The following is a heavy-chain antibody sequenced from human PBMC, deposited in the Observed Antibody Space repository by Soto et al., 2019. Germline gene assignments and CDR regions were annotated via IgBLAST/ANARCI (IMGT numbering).Heavy chain of an antibody. CDR2: ISSSSSYI. V-gene: IGHV3-21*01. CDR1: GFTFSSYS. CDR3: ASPNSSSWYTGGMDV. Sequence: PGGSLRLSCAASGFTFSSYSMNWVRQAPGKGLEWVSSISSSSSYIYYADSVKGRFTISRDNAKNSLYLQMNSLRAEDTAVYYCASPNSSSWYTGGMDVWGQGTTVTVSS. J-gene: IGHJ6*02. D-gene: IGHD6-13*01.